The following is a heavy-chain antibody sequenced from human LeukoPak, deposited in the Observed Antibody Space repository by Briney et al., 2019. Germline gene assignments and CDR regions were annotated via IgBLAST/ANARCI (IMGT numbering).Heavy chain of an antibody. CDR3: TTDKAGTKRGRNYSYYYYMDV. V-gene: IGHV3-15*01. J-gene: IGHJ6*03. D-gene: IGHD1-1*01. CDR1: GFTFSNAW. Sequence: GGSLRLSCAASGFTFSNAWTSWVRQAPGKGLEWVGRIKSKTDGGTTDYAAPVKGRFTISRDDSKNTLYLQMNSLKTEDTAVYYCTTDKAGTKRGRNYSYYYYMDVWGKGTTVTVSS. CDR2: IKSKTDGGTT.